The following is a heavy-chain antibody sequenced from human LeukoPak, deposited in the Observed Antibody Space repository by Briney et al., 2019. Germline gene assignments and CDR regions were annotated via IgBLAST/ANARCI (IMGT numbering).Heavy chain of an antibody. D-gene: IGHD2-15*01. CDR2: IIPIFGTA. Sequence: SVKVSCKASGGTFSSYAISWVRQAPGQGLEWMGRIIPIFGTANYAQKFEDRVTITTDESTSTAYMELSGLRSEDTAVYYCARDGLVVAGTYNWFDPWGQGTLVTVSS. V-gene: IGHV1-69*05. CDR3: ARDGLVVAGTYNWFDP. CDR1: GGTFSSYA. J-gene: IGHJ5*02.